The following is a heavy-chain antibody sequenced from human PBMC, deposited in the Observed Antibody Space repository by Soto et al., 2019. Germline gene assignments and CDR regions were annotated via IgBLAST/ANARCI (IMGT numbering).Heavy chain of an antibody. Sequence: TSQTLSLTYTVSGGTIINVDYYWSLIRQPPGNGLEWIGYIYYSGSTYYNPSLKSRVTISVDTSKNQFSLKLSSVTAADTAVYYCARRFRGYAPYYYYGMDVWGQGTTVTVSS. CDR1: GGTIINVDYY. J-gene: IGHJ6*02. D-gene: IGHD3-22*01. CDR3: ARRFRGYAPYYYYGMDV. V-gene: IGHV4-30-4*01. CDR2: IYYSGST.